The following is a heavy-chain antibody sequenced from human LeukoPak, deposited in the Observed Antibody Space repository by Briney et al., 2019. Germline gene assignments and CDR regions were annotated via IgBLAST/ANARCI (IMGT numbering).Heavy chain of an antibody. CDR3: ARLHCSGGTCYPADAFDI. V-gene: IGHV5-10-1*01. CDR2: IDPSDSYT. Sequence: GESLKISCKGSGPSFSSYWIRWVRQMPGKGLEWMGRIDPSDSYTNYSPSFQGHVTISADKSISTAYLQWSSLKASDTAMYYCARLHCSGGTCYPADAFDIWGQGTMVTVSS. J-gene: IGHJ3*02. D-gene: IGHD2-15*01. CDR1: GPSFSSYW.